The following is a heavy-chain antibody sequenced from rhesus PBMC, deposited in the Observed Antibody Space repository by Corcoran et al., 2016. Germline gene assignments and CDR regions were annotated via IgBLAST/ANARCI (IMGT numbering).Heavy chain of an antibody. Sequence: EVQLVQSGAEVKKPGASVKISCKASGYTFTDYYLNWVRQAPGEGLEWMGRFDPEDGEADYAQQFQDTVTIAEYMSTDTAYMELSSLRSEDTAVYYCARDRGNKYSFDYWGQRVLVTVSS. CDR3: ARDRGNKYSFDY. D-gene: IGHD4-23*01. CDR2: FDPEDGEA. V-gene: IGHV1-111*01. J-gene: IGHJ4*01. CDR1: GYTFTDYY.